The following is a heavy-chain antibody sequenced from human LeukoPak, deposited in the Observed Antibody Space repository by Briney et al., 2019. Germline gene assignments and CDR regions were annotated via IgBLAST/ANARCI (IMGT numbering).Heavy chain of an antibody. CDR3: AKEHYDFWSGYYN. CDR2: ISGSGGST. V-gene: IGHV3-23*01. CDR1: GFTFSDYY. D-gene: IGHD3-3*01. Sequence: GGSLRLSCAASGFTFSDYYMSWIRQAPGKGLEWVSTISGSGGSTYYADSVKGRFTISRDNSRDTLHLQMNSLRAEDTAVYHCAKEHYDFWSGYYNWGQGTLVTVSS. J-gene: IGHJ4*02.